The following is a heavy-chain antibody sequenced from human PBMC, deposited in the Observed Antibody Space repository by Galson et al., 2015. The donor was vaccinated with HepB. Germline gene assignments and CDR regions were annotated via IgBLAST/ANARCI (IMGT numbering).Heavy chain of an antibody. CDR1: GFTFSSYA. V-gene: IGHV3-30-3*01. J-gene: IGHJ3*02. Sequence: SLRLSCAAPGFTFSSYAMHWVRQAPGKGLEWVAVISYDGSNKYYADSVKGRFTISRDNAKNSLYLQMNSLRDEDTAVYYCARDYAGPNDDAFDIWGQGTRVTASS. D-gene: IGHD2-8*01. CDR3: ARDYAGPNDDAFDI. CDR2: ISYDGSNK.